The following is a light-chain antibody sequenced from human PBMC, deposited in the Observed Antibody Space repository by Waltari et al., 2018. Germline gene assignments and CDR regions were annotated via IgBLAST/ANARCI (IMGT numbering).Light chain of an antibody. CDR3: QSYDSTLSGYV. Sequence: QSVLTQPPSVSGAPGQGVTRRCPWGSSNIASGSEVHWYQQLPGPPPKLLIYGNSNRPSGVPDRFAGSNSGTSASLAITGLQAEDEADYYCQSYDSTLSGYVFGTGTKVTVL. CDR1: SSNIASGSE. V-gene: IGLV1-40*01. CDR2: GNS. J-gene: IGLJ1*01.